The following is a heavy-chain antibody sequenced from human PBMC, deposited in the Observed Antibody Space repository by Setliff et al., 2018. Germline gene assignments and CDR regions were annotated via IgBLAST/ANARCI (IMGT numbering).Heavy chain of an antibody. J-gene: IGHJ4*02. V-gene: IGHV4-39*07. CDR2: VYYSGNT. D-gene: IGHD3-22*01. Sequence: SETLSLTCTVSGGSISTTDYYWGWIRQPPGKGLEWIGCVYYSGNTYYSPSLKSRVTMFVDTSKNQFSLMLYSVTAADTAIYYCARYDSRCYSENYYFDYWGQGTLVTVSS. CDR3: ARYDSRCYSENYYFDY. CDR1: GGSISTTDYY.